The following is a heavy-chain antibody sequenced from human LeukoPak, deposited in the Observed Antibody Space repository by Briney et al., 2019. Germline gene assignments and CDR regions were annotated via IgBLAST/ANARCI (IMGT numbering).Heavy chain of an antibody. V-gene: IGHV3-23*01. J-gene: IGHJ5*02. CDR1: GFTFTSYG. Sequence: GGSLRLSCVASGFTFTSYGMSWVRQAPGKRLEWVSGISGSGDATYYADSVKGRFTISRDNSKNTLYLQMNSLRAEDTAVYYCAKDAPFWSGIEGWFDPWGQGTLVTVSS. CDR3: AKDAPFWSGIEGWFDP. CDR2: ISGSGDAT. D-gene: IGHD3-3*01.